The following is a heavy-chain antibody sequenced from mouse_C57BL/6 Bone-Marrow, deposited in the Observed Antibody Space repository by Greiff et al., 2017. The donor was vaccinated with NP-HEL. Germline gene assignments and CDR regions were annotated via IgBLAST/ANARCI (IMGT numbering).Heavy chain of an antibody. CDR3: ARHGSSYDY. D-gene: IGHD1-1*01. V-gene: IGHV5-17*01. J-gene: IGHJ2*01. CDR2: ISSGSSTI. Sequence: EVKLMESGGGLVKPGGSLKLSCAASGFTFSDYGMHWVRQAPEKGLEWVAYISSGSSTIYYADTVKGRFTISRDNAKNTPFLQMTSLRSEDTAMYYCARHGSSYDYGGQGTTLTVSS. CDR1: GFTFSDYG.